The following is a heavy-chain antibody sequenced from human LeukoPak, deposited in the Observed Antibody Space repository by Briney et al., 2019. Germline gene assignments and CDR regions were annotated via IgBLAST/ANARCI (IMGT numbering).Heavy chain of an antibody. CDR2: ISSSGSTI. D-gene: IGHD2-15*01. V-gene: IGHV3-48*03. Sequence: PGGSLRLSCAASGFTFSSYEMNWVRQAPGKGLEWVSYISSSGSTIYYADSVKGRFTISRDNAKNSLYLQMNSLRAEDTAVYYCAGAPGGEDVVTNFDYWGQGTLVTVSS. CDR3: AGAPGGEDVVTNFDY. CDR1: GFTFSSYE. J-gene: IGHJ4*02.